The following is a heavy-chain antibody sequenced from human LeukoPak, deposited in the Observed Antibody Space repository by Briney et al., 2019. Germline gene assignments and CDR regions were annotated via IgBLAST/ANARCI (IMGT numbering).Heavy chain of an antibody. CDR1: GGTFSSYA. D-gene: IGHD5-24*01. V-gene: IGHV1-69*04. Sequence: SVKVSCKASGGTFSSYAISWVRQAPGQGLEWMGRIIPVLGIANYAQKFQGRVTITADKSTSTAYMELSSLRSEDTAVYYCARFKGGYNHPADYWGQGTLVTVSS. CDR2: IIPVLGIA. J-gene: IGHJ4*02. CDR3: ARFKGGYNHPADY.